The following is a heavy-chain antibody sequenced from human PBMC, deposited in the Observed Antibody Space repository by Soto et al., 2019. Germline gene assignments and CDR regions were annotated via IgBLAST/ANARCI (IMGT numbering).Heavy chain of an antibody. CDR2: IIPMFGTA. Sequence: QVQLVQSGAEVKKPESSVKVSCKAPGGTFSTYAISWVRQAPGQGLEWMGGIIPMFGTANYAQRFQDRVTITADESQNTVYMGLSSLRSEDTAVYFCASGIQLWLRRINNGYSGWGQGTLVTVSS. CDR1: GGTFSTYA. D-gene: IGHD5-18*01. CDR3: ASGIQLWLRRINNGYSG. J-gene: IGHJ4*02. V-gene: IGHV1-69*12.